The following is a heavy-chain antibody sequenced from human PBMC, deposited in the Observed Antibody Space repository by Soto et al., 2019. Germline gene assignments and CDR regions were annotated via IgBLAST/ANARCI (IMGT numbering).Heavy chain of an antibody. CDR1: VGSSSCGGYY. CDR2: IYYSGST. Sequence: SETLSLSSTVSVGSSSCGGYYWSWIRQHLGKGLERIGYIYYSGSTYYNPSLESLITKSVDTSKNQFSLKLSSVTAADTAVYYCAREVSALLDYWGQGTMVTVSS. J-gene: IGHJ4*02. CDR3: AREVSALLDY. V-gene: IGHV4-31*01.